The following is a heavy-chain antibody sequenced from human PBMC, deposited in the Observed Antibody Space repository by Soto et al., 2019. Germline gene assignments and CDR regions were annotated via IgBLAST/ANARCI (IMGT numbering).Heavy chain of an antibody. CDR3: AKALGLYCGGDCFDAFDV. CDR1: GLTFNSYA. D-gene: IGHD2-21*02. V-gene: IGHV3-23*01. CDR2: VDGSGFTS. J-gene: IGHJ3*01. Sequence: EVQLLESGGGLAQPGGSLRLSCAASGLTFNSYAMTWVRQAPGRRLEWVSGVDGSGFTSYHADSVKGRFTISTDNSKNTLYLQMNGLRAEDTAVYYCAKALGLYCGGDCFDAFDVWGQGAMVSVSS.